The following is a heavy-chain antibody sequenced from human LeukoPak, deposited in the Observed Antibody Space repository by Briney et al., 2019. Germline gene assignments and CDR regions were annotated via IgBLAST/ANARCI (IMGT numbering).Heavy chain of an antibody. CDR3: ARGLRREPIDY. CDR2: INHSGST. D-gene: IGHD5-24*01. J-gene: IGHJ4*02. CDR1: GGSFSGYY. V-gene: IGHV4-34*01. Sequence: SETLSLTYAVYGGSFSGYYWSWIRQPPGKGLEWIGEINHSGSTNYNPSLKSRVTISVDTSKNQFSLKLSSVTAADTAVYYCARGLRREPIDYWGQGTLVTVSS.